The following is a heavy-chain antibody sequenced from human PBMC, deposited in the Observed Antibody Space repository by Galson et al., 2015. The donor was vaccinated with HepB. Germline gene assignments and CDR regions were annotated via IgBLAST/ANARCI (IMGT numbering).Heavy chain of an antibody. CDR3: ARIWGDHSNAFDI. Sequence: PALVKPTQTLTLTCTFSGFSLSTSGMRVSWIRQPPGKALEWLARIVWDDDKFYSTSLKTRLTISKDTSKNQVVLTMTNMDPVDTATYYCARIWGDHSNAFDIWGQGTMVTVSS. CDR2: IVWDDDK. D-gene: IGHD3-16*01. V-gene: IGHV2-70*04. CDR1: GFSLSTSGMR. J-gene: IGHJ3*02.